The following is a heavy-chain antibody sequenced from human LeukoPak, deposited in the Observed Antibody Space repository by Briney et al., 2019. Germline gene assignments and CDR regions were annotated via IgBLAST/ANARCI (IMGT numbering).Heavy chain of an antibody. V-gene: IGHV4-4*07. CDR3: ARMAYGYSYGYAPDY. D-gene: IGHD5-18*01. CDR2: IYTSGST. Sequence: PSETLSLTCTVSGGSISSYYWSWIRQPTGKGLEWIGRIYTSGSTNYNPSLKSRVTMSVDTSKNQFSLKLSSVTAADTAVYYCARMAYGYSYGYAPDYWGQGTLVTVSS. J-gene: IGHJ4*02. CDR1: GGSISSYY.